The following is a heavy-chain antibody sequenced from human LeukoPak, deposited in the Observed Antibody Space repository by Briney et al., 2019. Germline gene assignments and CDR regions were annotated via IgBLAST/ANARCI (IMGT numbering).Heavy chain of an antibody. Sequence: GGSLRLSCAASGFTVSTNYMSWVCQAPGKGLEWVSLIYSGGSTYYADSVKGRFTISRDNSKNTLYLQMNSLRAEDTAVYYCARQGYCRSISCYGFDPWGQGTLVTVSS. CDR2: IYSGGST. V-gene: IGHV3-53*05. CDR1: GFTVSTNY. D-gene: IGHD2-2*01. CDR3: ARQGYCRSISCYGFDP. J-gene: IGHJ5*02.